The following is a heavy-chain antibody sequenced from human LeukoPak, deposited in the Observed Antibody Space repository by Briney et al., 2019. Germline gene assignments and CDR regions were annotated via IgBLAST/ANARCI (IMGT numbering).Heavy chain of an antibody. D-gene: IGHD3-22*01. J-gene: IGHJ3*02. Sequence: SETLSLTCTVSGGSISNNYWSWIRQSAGKGLEWIGRIYTSGSTNYNPSLKSRVTISVDKSKNQFSLKLSSVTASDTAVYYCARGYYYDSLDAFNIWGQGTMVTVSS. CDR2: IYTSGST. V-gene: IGHV4-4*07. CDR3: ARGYYYDSLDAFNI. CDR1: GGSISNNY.